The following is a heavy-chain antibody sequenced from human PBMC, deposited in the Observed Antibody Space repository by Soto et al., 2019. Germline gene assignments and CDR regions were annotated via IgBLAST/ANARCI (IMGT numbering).Heavy chain of an antibody. D-gene: IGHD3-3*01. CDR2: ISAYNGNT. V-gene: IGHV1-18*01. J-gene: IGHJ4*02. CDR3: ARTLNEWLLGLE. Sequence: QVKLVQSGGEVKKPGASVKISCKASGYTFSSYGISWVRKAPGQGLEWMGWISAYNGNTNHAQKFQGRVNMTTDTSPSTAYMELRSLRSDDTAIYYCARTLNEWLLGLEWGQGTLVTVSS. CDR1: GYTFSSYG.